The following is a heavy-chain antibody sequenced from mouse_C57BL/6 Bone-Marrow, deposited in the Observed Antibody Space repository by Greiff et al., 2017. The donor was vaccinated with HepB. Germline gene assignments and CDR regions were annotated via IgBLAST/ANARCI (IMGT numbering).Heavy chain of an antibody. CDR3: ARGRVYGNPTMDY. CDR1: GYAFSSSW. Sequence: QVQLQQSGPELVKPGASVKISCKASGYAFSSSWMNWVKQRPGKGLEWIGRIYPGDGDTNYNGKFKGNATLTADKSSSTAYMQLSSLTSEDSAVYFCARGRVYGNPTMDYWGQGTSVTVSS. CDR2: IYPGDGDT. J-gene: IGHJ4*01. V-gene: IGHV1-82*01. D-gene: IGHD2-1*01.